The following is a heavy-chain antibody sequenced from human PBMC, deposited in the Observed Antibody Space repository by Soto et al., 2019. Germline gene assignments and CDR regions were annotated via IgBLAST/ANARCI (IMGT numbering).Heavy chain of an antibody. Sequence: QVQLQESGPGLVKPSQTLSLTCTDSGGSISSAAYYWRWIRQHPGKGLEWIGYISHRGSTYYNPSLKSRVSISGDTAKNQFSLSSTSVTAADTAVYYCAREYTYGSNCFDCWGQGALVTVSS. J-gene: IGHJ4*02. D-gene: IGHD2-2*02. CDR1: GGSISSAAYY. CDR2: ISHRGST. V-gene: IGHV4-31*03. CDR3: AREYTYGSNCFDC.